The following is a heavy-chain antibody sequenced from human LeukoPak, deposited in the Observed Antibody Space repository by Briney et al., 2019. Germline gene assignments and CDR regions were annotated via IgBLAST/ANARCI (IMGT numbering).Heavy chain of an antibody. V-gene: IGHV1-18*01. CDR2: ISAYNGNT. Sequence: ASVKVSCKASGYTFTSYGISWVRQAPGQGLEWMGWISAYNGNTSYAQKLQGRVTMTTDTSTSTAYMELRSLRSDDTAVYYCARDVPYYDSSGYPLPDYSDYWGQGTLVTVSS. CDR3: ARDVPYYDSSGYPLPDYSDY. J-gene: IGHJ4*02. CDR1: GYTFTSYG. D-gene: IGHD3-22*01.